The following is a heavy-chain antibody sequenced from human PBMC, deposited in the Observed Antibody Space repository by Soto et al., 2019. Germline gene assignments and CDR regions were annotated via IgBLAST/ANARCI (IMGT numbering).Heavy chain of an antibody. D-gene: IGHD4-17*01. CDR1: GGTFSSYA. V-gene: IGHV1-69*13. Sequence: GASVKVSCKASGGTFSSYAISWVRQAPGQGLEWMGGIIPIFGTANYAQKFQGRVTITADESTSTAYMELSSLRSEDTAVYYCARCVHAVHGGYVYYYYGRDVWGQGTTVTDSS. CDR2: IIPIFGTA. CDR3: ARCVHAVHGGYVYYYYGRDV. J-gene: IGHJ6*02.